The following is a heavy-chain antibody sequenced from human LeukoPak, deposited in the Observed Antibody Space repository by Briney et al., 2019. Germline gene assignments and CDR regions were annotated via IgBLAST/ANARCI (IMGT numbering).Heavy chain of an antibody. D-gene: IGHD1-26*01. CDR1: GFTFSSYW. J-gene: IGHJ4*02. Sequence: GGSPRLSCATSGFTFSSYWMNWVRQAPGKGLEWVANIKEDGSEKYYVDSVKGRFTISRDNAKNSLYLQMNSLRAEDTAVYYCARDYSFDYWGQGTLVTVSS. CDR3: ARDYSFDY. CDR2: IKEDGSEK. V-gene: IGHV3-7*01.